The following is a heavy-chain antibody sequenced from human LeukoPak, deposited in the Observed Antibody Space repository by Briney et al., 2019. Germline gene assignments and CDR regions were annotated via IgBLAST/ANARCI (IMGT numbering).Heavy chain of an antibody. Sequence: PGRSLRLSCAASGFTLSTNDIHWVRQAPGKGLEWVALIRYDGNTKYYADSVKGRFTISRDNSMNTVYLQMNSLRAEDTAVYYCAKDHTGSYDYWGQGTLVTVSS. CDR1: GFTLSTND. J-gene: IGHJ4*02. CDR2: IRYDGNTK. D-gene: IGHD1-26*01. V-gene: IGHV3-30*18. CDR3: AKDHTGSYDY.